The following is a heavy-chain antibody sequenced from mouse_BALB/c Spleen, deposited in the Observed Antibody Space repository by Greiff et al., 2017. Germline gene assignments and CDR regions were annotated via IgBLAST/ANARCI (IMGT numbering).Heavy chain of an antibody. CDR3: ARHEAMDY. Sequence: EVKVVESGGGLVKPGGSLKLSCAASGFSFSSYAMSWVRQTPEKRLEWVATISSGGSYTYYPDSVKGRFTISRDNAKNTLYLKMSSMRSEDTAMYYCARHEAMDYWGQGTSVTVSS. V-gene: IGHV5-9-3*01. J-gene: IGHJ4*01. CDR2: ISSGGSYT. CDR1: GFSFSSYA.